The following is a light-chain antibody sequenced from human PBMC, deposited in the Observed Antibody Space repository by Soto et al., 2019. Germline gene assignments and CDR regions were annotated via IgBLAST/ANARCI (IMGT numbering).Light chain of an antibody. J-gene: IGLJ1*01. Sequence: QSALTQPASVSGSPGQSITISCTGTSNDGGAYDYVSWYQQHSGEAPKLMIYEVTNRPSGVSDRFSGSKSGNTASLTVSELQAEDEADYYCSSYAGSTTPYVSGTGTKLTVL. V-gene: IGLV2-14*01. CDR2: EVT. CDR3: SSYAGSTTPYV. CDR1: SNDGGAYDY.